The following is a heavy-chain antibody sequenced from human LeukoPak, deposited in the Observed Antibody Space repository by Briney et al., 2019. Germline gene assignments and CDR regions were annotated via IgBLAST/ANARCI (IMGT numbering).Heavy chain of an antibody. CDR2: IGTAGDT. CDR3: ARASIFYGDLTYYYYGMDV. Sequence: WGSLTLSCAASGFTFSSYDMLWVRQATGKGLEWVSAIGTAGDTYYPGSVKGRFTISRENAKNSLYLQMNSLRAGDTAVYYCARASIFYGDLTYYYYGMDVWGQGTTVTVSS. CDR1: GFTFSSYD. V-gene: IGHV3-13*01. D-gene: IGHD4-17*01. J-gene: IGHJ6*02.